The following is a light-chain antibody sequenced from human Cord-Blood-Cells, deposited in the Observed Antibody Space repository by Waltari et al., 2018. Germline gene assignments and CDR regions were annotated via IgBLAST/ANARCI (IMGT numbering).Light chain of an antibody. Sequence: QSALTQPPSASGSPGQSVTISCTGTSSYVGGSNYVSPYQQHPSKAPELMIHEVSKRPSGVPDRFSGSKSGNTASLTVSVLQAEDDADYYCSSYAGSNNLGVFGTGTKVTVL. CDR2: EVS. CDR1: SSYVGGSNY. V-gene: IGLV2-8*01. CDR3: SSYAGSNNLGV. J-gene: IGLJ1*01.